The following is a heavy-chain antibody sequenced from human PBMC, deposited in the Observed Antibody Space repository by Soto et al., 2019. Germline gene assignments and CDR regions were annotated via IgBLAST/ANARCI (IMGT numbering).Heavy chain of an antibody. J-gene: IGHJ4*02. Sequence: ESGGGLIQPGGSLKLSCAASGFTVGNNYMSWVRQAPGKGLEWVSLIYITGTTKYADSVKGRFTVSRDNAKNTLYLQMNSLRADDTAVYYCAKDGRGSGSHYNSFGYWGQGTLVTVSS. CDR1: GFTVGNNY. CDR3: AKDGRGSGSHYNSFGY. V-gene: IGHV3-53*01. CDR2: IYITGTT. D-gene: IGHD3-10*01.